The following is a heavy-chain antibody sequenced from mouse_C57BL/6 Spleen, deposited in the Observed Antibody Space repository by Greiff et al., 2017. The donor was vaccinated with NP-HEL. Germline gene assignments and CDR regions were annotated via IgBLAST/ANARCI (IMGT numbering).Heavy chain of an antibody. CDR1: GYAFSSSW. J-gene: IGHJ4*01. CDR3: ANNWYYAMDY. Sequence: LVESGPELVKPGASVKISCKASGYAFSSSWMNWVKQRPGKGLEWIGRIYPGDGDTNYNGKFKGKATLTADKSSSTAYMQLSSLTSEDSAVYFCANNWYYAMDYWGQGTSVTVSS. CDR2: IYPGDGDT. D-gene: IGHD4-1*01. V-gene: IGHV1-82*01.